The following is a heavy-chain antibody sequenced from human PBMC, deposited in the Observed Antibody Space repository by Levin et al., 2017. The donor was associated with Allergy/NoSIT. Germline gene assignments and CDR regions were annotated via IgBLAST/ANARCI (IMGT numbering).Heavy chain of an antibody. V-gene: IGHV5-51*01. CDR2: ISPGDSDT. Sequence: GESLKISCKGSGYSFFTYWIAWVRQMPGKGLEWVGSISPGDSDTQYSPSFQGQVTISADKSIDTAYLQWSSLRASGTAIYYCARLYAHDYCGGQCFATSYSYAMDVWGQGTTVTVSS. CDR1: GYSFFTYW. J-gene: IGHJ6*02. D-gene: IGHD2-21*01. CDR3: ARLYAHDYCGGQCFATSYSYAMDV.